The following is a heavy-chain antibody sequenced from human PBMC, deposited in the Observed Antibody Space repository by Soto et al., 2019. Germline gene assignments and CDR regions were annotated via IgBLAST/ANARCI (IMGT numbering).Heavy chain of an antibody. J-gene: IGHJ6*02. CDR3: ARGRLGAAYYYYGMDV. V-gene: IGHV3-21*01. CDR2: ISSSSSYI. Sequence: GESLRLSCAASGFTFSSYSMNWVRQAPGKGLEWVSSISSSSSYIYYADSVKGRFTISRDNAKNSLYLQMNSLRAEDTAVYYCARGRLGAAYYYYGMDVWGQGTTVTVSS. D-gene: IGHD3-3*01. CDR1: GFTFSSYS.